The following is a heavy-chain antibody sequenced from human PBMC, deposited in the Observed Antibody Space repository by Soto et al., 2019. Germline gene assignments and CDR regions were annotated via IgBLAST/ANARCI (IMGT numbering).Heavy chain of an antibody. CDR3: TTLSITIFGVVLMDV. V-gene: IGHV3-15*07. Sequence: GLFMRVCCGASDFTFSNAWMNWVRQAPGKGLEWVGRIKSKTDGGTTDYAAPVKGRFTISRDDSKNTLYLQMNSLKTEDTAVYYCTTLSITIFGVVLMDVWGQGTTVTVSS. J-gene: IGHJ6*02. CDR2: IKSKTDGGTT. D-gene: IGHD3-3*01. CDR1: DFTFSNAW.